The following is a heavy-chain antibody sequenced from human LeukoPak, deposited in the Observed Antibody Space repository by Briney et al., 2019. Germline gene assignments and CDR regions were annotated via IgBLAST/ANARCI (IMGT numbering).Heavy chain of an antibody. Sequence: SETLSLTCTVSGGSTSSSSYYWGWIRQPPGKGLEWIGSMYYSGSTYYNPSLKSRVTISIDTSKNQFSLKLNSVTAADTAVYYCARDRRRDGYPDYWGQGTLVTVSS. CDR1: GGSTSSSSYY. CDR2: MYYSGST. CDR3: ARDRRRDGYPDY. D-gene: IGHD5-24*01. V-gene: IGHV4-39*07. J-gene: IGHJ4*02.